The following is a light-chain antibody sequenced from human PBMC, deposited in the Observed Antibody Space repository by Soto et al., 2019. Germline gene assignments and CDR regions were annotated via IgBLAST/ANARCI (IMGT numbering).Light chain of an antibody. V-gene: IGLV2-18*01. CDR2: EVS. Sequence: QSVLTQTPSVSGSPGQSVTISCTGTSTDFVSYNRVSWYQQPPGTASKLMIYEVSKRPSGVPDRFSGSKSSNTASLTISGVQAADEYDYYWTLYTSENAYVFGTGTKLTVL. CDR1: STDFVSYNR. J-gene: IGLJ1*01. CDR3: TLYTSENAYV.